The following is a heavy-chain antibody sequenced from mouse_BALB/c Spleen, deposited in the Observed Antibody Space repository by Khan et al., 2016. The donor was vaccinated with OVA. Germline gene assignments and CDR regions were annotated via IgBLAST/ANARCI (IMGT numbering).Heavy chain of an antibody. J-gene: IGHJ3*01. CDR3: VRDGAYHRNDGWFAY. V-gene: IGHV1-4*01. CDR1: GYTFTSYT. D-gene: IGHD2-14*01. CDR2: INPSNGYS. Sequence: QVQLKESGAELARPGASVKMSCKASGYTFTSYTIHWIKLRPGQGLEWIGYINPSNGYSNYNQKFKDKVTLTADKSSTTAYMQLRSLTSDDSAVYNCVRDGAYHRNDGWFAYWGLGTLVTVSA.